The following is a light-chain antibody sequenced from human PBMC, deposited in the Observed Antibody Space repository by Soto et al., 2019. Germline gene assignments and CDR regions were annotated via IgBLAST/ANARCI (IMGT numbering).Light chain of an antibody. Sequence: QSVLTQPASVSGSPGQSITISCTGTSSDVGAYNFVSWYQHHPGRAPKLIIYEVTIRPSGLFNRFSGSKSGNTASLTISGLQAEDEADYYCSSYTTTSPYVFGSGTKV. CDR2: EVT. V-gene: IGLV2-14*01. CDR1: SSDVGAYNF. J-gene: IGLJ1*01. CDR3: SSYTTTSPYV.